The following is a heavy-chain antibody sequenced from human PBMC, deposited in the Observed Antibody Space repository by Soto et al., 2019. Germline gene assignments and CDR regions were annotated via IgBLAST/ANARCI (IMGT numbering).Heavy chain of an antibody. CDR2: IYYSGST. Sequence: SETLSLTCTVSGGSISSGGYYWSWIRQHPGKGLEWIGYIYYSGSTYYNPSLKSRVTISVDTSKNQFSLKLSSVTAADTAVYYCARDHREAARRGIDYWGQGXLVTVSS. CDR1: GGSISSGGYY. D-gene: IGHD6-6*01. V-gene: IGHV4-31*03. J-gene: IGHJ4*02. CDR3: ARDHREAARRGIDY.